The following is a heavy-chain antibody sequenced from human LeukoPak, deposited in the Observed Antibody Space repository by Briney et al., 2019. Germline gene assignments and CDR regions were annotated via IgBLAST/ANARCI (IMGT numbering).Heavy chain of an antibody. D-gene: IGHD3-10*01. Sequence: SGTLSLTCAVSGGSISSSNWWSWVRQPPGKGLEWIGEINHSGSTNYNSSLKSRVTISADKAKNQFSLKLSSVTAADTAVYYCARYGSGSYYYFDYWGQGTLVTVSS. CDR3: ARYGSGSYYYFDY. CDR2: INHSGST. V-gene: IGHV4-4*02. J-gene: IGHJ4*02. CDR1: GGSISSSNW.